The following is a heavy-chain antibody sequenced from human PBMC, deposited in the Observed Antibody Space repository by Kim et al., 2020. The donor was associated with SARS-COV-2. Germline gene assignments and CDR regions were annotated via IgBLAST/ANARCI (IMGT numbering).Heavy chain of an antibody. Sequence: GGSLRLSCAATGFTFSSYGMSWVRQAPGKGLEWVSAISGSGGTTYYADSVKGRFTISRDNSKNTLYLQMNSLRAEDTAVYYCAKDLPITMVVVLSKNFYYGMDVWGQGTTVTVSS. CDR3: AKDLPITMVVVLSKNFYYGMDV. J-gene: IGHJ6*02. V-gene: IGHV3-23*01. CDR1: GFTFSSYG. CDR2: ISGSGGTT. D-gene: IGHD3-22*01.